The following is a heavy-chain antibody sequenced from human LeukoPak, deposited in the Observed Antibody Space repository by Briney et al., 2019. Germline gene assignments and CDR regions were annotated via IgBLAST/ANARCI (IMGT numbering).Heavy chain of an antibody. CDR2: INWNGGST. Sequence: GGSLRLSCAASGFTFDDYGMSWVRQAPGKGLEWVSGINWNGGSTGYADSVKGRFTISGDNAKNSLYLQMNSLRAEDTALYYCARVLPSPRYDSSSPNDYWGQGTLVTVSS. J-gene: IGHJ4*02. CDR1: GFTFDDYG. V-gene: IGHV3-20*04. D-gene: IGHD3-22*01. CDR3: ARVLPSPRYDSSSPNDY.